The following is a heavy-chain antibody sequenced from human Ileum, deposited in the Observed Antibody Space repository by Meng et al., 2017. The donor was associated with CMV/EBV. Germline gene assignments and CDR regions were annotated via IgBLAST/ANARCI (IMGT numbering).Heavy chain of an antibody. CDR3: ARGPGGDWFDP. Sequence: QVQLQESGPGMVKTSQTLSLTFAVSGEFIRGGGFYWTWIRQLPGKALEWIGYIYFSGSTYYNPSLKSRVTISVDTAKNQFSLNLNSVTAADTAVYYCARGPGGDWFDPWGQGTLVTVSS. CDR1: GEFIRGGGFY. D-gene: IGHD3-16*01. J-gene: IGHJ5*02. V-gene: IGHV4-30-4*01. CDR2: IYFSGST.